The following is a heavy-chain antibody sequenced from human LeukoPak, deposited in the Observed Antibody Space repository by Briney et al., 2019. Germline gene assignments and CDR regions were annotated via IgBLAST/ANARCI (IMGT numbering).Heavy chain of an antibody. Sequence: GESLRLSCAASAFSISDYWMNWVRQPPGKGLEWVASIKQDGSEKYYVDSVKGRFTIFRDNAKNSLYLQMNTRRAEDTAVYYCLRGRGYRTYDCWGQGTLVTVSS. J-gene: IGHJ4*02. CDR2: IKQDGSEK. CDR1: AFSISDYW. CDR3: LRGRGYRTYDC. D-gene: IGHD3-16*02. V-gene: IGHV3-7*01.